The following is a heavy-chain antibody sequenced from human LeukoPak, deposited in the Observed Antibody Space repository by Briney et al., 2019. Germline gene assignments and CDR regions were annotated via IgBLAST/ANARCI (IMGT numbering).Heavy chain of an antibody. CDR3: ARGFIVGATPWFDP. D-gene: IGHD1-26*01. CDR2: LYYDGRT. Sequence: SETLSLTCTVFGDSVSSSNYYWAWFRQPPGKGLDWIGSLYYDGRTYYNPSLESRLTVSVDTSNNQFSLKLSSVTAADTAVYYCARGFIVGATPWFDPWGQGTLVTVSS. CDR1: GDSVSSSNYY. V-gene: IGHV4-39*07. J-gene: IGHJ5*02.